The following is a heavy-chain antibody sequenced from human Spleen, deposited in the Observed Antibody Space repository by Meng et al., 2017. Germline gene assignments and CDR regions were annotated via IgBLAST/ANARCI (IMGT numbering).Heavy chain of an antibody. D-gene: IGHD6-19*01. Sequence: GGSLRLSCVASGFTFSSYAMSWVRQAPGKGLEWISAISASAGHTYYADSVKGRFTISRDNSKNTLYLQMNSLRAEDTAVYYCAKDRPGEQWLVLGPTDYWGQGTLVTVSS. J-gene: IGHJ4*02. CDR1: GFTFSSYA. CDR3: AKDRPGEQWLVLGPTDY. CDR2: ISASAGHT. V-gene: IGHV3-23*01.